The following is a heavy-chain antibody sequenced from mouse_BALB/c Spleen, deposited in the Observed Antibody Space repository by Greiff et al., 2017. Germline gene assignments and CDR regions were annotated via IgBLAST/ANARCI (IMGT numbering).Heavy chain of an antibody. J-gene: IGHJ4*01. V-gene: IGHV5-2*01. Sequence: DVKLQESGGGLVQPGESLKLSCESTEYEFPSHDMSWVRKTPEKRLELVAAINSDGGSTYYPDTMERRFIISRDNTKKTLYLQMSSLRSEDTALYYCARGPIYDGYYGYWGQGTSVTVSS. CDR1: EYEFPSHD. CDR2: INSDGGST. CDR3: ARGPIYDGYYGY. D-gene: IGHD2-3*01.